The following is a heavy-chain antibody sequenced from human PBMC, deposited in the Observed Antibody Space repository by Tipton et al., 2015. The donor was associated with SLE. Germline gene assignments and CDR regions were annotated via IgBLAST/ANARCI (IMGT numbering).Heavy chain of an antibody. Sequence: GSLRLSCAASGFTFSSYWMHWVRQPPGKGLEWVSSIGSSNSYIYYADSVKGRFTVSRDNAKNSLSLQMNSLRAEDTGVYYCARALDYWGQGTLVTVSS. CDR1: GFTFSSYW. CDR2: IGSSNSYI. CDR3: ARALDY. J-gene: IGHJ4*02. V-gene: IGHV3-21*03.